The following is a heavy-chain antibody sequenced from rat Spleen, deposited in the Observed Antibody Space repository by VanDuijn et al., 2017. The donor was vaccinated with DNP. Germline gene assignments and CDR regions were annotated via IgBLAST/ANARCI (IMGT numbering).Heavy chain of an antibody. J-gene: IGHJ2*01. CDR3: ARDWDGYNIDY. Sequence: PGLVQPSQTLSLACTVSGFSLTSHHVHWVRQPSGKGLEWMGIIGTGGTTEYNPILKSRLSISRDTSKSQVFLRMNSLQSEDTATYYCARDWDGYNIDYWGQGVMVTVSS. V-gene: IGHV2-30*01. CDR2: IGTGGTT. D-gene: IGHD4-1*01. CDR1: GFSLTSHH.